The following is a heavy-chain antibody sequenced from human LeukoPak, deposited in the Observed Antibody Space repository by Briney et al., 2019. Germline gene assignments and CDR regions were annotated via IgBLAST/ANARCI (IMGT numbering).Heavy chain of an antibody. CDR1: GDSISSNSAA. Sequence: SQTLSLTCAISGDSISSNSAAWDWIRQSPSRGLEWLGRTYYRSKWYNGYAVSVKSRITINPDTSKNQFSLQLNSVTPEDAAMYYWPGSFNVSIDSWGREPWSPSPQ. CDR2: TYYRSKWYN. V-gene: IGHV6-1*01. D-gene: IGHD2-8*01. J-gene: IGHJ4*02. CDR3: PGSFNVSIDS.